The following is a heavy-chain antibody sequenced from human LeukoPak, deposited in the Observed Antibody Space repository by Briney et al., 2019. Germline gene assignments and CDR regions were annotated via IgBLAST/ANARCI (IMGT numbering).Heavy chain of an antibody. CDR3: GRGGGGSYLEYSFDY. J-gene: IGHJ4*02. D-gene: IGHD3-10*01. V-gene: IGHV4-59*11. Sequence: SETLSLTCTVSGASITRRYWSWIRQPPGRGLEWAGYINYSGNTNYNPSLKSRVTISVDTSKNQFSLKLSSVTAADTAVYYCGRGGGGSYLEYSFDYWGQGTLVTVSS. CDR2: INYSGNT. CDR1: GASITRRY.